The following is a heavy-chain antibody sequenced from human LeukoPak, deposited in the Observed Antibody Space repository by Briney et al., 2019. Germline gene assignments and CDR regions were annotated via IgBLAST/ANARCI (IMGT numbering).Heavy chain of an antibody. D-gene: IGHD3-22*01. J-gene: IGHJ3*01. CDR1: GYTFTSYG. Sequence: ASVRVSCKASGYTFTSYGISWVRQAPGQGLEWMGWVSGYNGNTNYAQNFQGRVTVTTETSTNTAHMELRSLRSDDTAVYYCARVRVIIRGGYWRVDAYDVWGQGTLVTVSS. V-gene: IGHV1-18*01. CDR3: ARVRVIIRGGYWRVDAYDV. CDR2: VSGYNGNT.